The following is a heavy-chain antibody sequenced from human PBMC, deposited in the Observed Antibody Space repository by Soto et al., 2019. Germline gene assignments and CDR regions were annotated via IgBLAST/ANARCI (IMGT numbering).Heavy chain of an antibody. D-gene: IGHD2-15*01. J-gene: IGHJ5*02. CDR1: GGTFSSYA. Sequence: SVKVSCKASGGTFSSYAITWVRQAPGQGLEWMGGIIPVFGKPNYAQKFQGRVTITADESTSTAYMELSSLRSEDTAVYYCARDVIAVVVYATRAEGRLDPCGQGTLVTVSS. CDR3: ARDVIAVVVYATRAEGRLDP. V-gene: IGHV1-69*13. CDR2: IIPVFGKP.